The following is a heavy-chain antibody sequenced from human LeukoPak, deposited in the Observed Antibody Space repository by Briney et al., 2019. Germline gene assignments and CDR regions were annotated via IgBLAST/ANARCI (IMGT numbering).Heavy chain of an antibody. V-gene: IGHV1-18*01. CDR1: GYTFTSYG. CDR2: ISAYNGNT. Sequence: ASVKVSCKASGYTFTSYGISWVRQAPGRGLEWMGWISAYNGNTNYAQKLQGRVTMTTDTSTSTAYMELRSLRSDDTAVYYCARRGPAFYDSSGYYYGAFDIWGQGTMVTVSS. CDR3: ARRGPAFYDSSGYYYGAFDI. D-gene: IGHD3-22*01. J-gene: IGHJ3*02.